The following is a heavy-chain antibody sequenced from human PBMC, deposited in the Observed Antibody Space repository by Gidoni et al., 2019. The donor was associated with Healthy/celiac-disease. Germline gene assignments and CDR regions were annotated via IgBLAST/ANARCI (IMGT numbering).Heavy chain of an antibody. CDR3: ARDYYGSGSYYFDY. J-gene: IGHJ4*02. CDR1: GFTFSSYS. V-gene: IGHV3-21*01. Sequence: EVQLVESGVGLVKPGGSLRLSCAASGFTFSSYSMNWVRQAPGKGLEWVSSISSSSSYIYYADSVKGRFTISRDNAKNSLYLQMNILRAEDTAVYYCARDYYGSGSYYFDYWGQGTLVTVSS. D-gene: IGHD3-10*01. CDR2: ISSSSSYI.